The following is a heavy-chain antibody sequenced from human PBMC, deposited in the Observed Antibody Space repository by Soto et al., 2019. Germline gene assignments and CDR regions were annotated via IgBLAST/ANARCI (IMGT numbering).Heavy chain of an antibody. CDR1: GFTFSSHW. CDR3: AREYYDFGSTTASHGFDV. J-gene: IGHJ3*01. Sequence: EVQLVESGGGLVQPGGSRRVSCVASGFTFSSHWMHWVRQAPGKGLVWVARIDVDGSSTTYADFVKGRFTIPRDNAKNTLYLQMNSMRAEDTAVYFCAREYYDFGSTTASHGFDVWGRGTMFTVSS. CDR2: IDVDGSST. V-gene: IGHV3-74*01. D-gene: IGHD3-3*01.